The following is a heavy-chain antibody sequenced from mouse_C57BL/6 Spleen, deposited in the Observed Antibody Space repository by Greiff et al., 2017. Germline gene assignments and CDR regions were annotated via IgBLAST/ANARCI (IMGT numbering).Heavy chain of an antibody. CDR3: ASFYSNFFLAY. Sequence: QVQLQQPGAELVRPGTSVKLSCKASGYTFTSYWMHWVKQRPGQGLEWIGVIDPSDSYTNYNQKFKGKATLTVDTSSSTAYMQLSSLTSEDSAVYYCASFYSNFFLAYWGQGTLVTVSA. CDR1: GYTFTSYW. J-gene: IGHJ3*01. CDR2: IDPSDSYT. D-gene: IGHD2-5*01. V-gene: IGHV1-59*01.